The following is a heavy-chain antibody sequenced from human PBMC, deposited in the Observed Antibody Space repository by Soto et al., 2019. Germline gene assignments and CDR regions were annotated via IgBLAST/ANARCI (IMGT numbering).Heavy chain of an antibody. CDR1: GFTFSGNG. D-gene: IGHD2-21*02. Sequence: GGSLRLSCEASGFTFSGNGMHWVRQAPGKGLEWVAVIWYDGSNKHYADSVRGRFTISRDTSKNTLYLQMNSLRAEDTAVYYCARDLPGDSYIDYWGQGTLVTVSS. CDR3: ARDLPGDSYIDY. V-gene: IGHV3-33*01. CDR2: IWYDGSNK. J-gene: IGHJ4*02.